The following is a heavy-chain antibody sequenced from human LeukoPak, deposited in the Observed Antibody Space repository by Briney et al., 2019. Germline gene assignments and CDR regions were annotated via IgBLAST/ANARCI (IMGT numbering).Heavy chain of an antibody. Sequence: SETLSLTCAVYGGSFSGYYWSWIRQPPGKGLEWIGEINHSGSTNYNPSLKSRVTISVDTSKNQFSLKLSSVTAADTAVYYCARDSNYSGIDYWGQGTLVTVSS. D-gene: IGHD1-26*01. J-gene: IGHJ4*02. CDR2: INHSGST. CDR3: ARDSNYSGIDY. CDR1: GGSFSGYY. V-gene: IGHV4-34*01.